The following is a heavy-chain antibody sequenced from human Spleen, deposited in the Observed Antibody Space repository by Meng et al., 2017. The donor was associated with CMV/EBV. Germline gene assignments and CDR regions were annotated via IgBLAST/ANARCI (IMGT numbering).Heavy chain of an antibody. CDR1: GFSLNAYS. D-gene: IGHD3-22*01. CDR2: ISYDGSNK. Sequence: GGSLRLSCAASGFSLNAYSLHWVRQAPGKGVDWVAVISYDGSNKYYADSVKGRFSISRDNSKKKIYLQMHSLRTEDTAMYYCARDSEGSDSSGRSPYYFYYWGQGTLVTVSS. V-gene: IGHV3-30-3*01. J-gene: IGHJ4*01. CDR3: ARDSEGSDSSGRSPYYFYY.